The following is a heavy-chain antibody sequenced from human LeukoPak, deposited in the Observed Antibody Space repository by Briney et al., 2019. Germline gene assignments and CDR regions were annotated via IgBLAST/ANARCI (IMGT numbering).Heavy chain of an antibody. CDR2: IYTSGST. Sequence: SQTLXLTCTVSGGSISSGSYYWSWIRQPDGKGLEWIVRIYTSGSTNYNPSRKSRVTITVETEKNQFSLKLSSVTAADTAVYYCARGSYDSSGYPFDYWGQGTLVTVSS. V-gene: IGHV4-61*02. CDR1: GGSISSGSYY. CDR3: ARGSYDSSGYPFDY. D-gene: IGHD3-22*01. J-gene: IGHJ4*02.